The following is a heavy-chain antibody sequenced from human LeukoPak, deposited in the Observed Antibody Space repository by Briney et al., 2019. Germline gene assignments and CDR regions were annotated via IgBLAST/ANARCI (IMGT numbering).Heavy chain of an antibody. CDR3: ARETYYYGSGSLPINWFDP. CDR2: IYYSGST. V-gene: IGHV4-59*01. Sequence: SETLSLTCTVSGGSISSYYWSWIRQPPGKGLEGVGYIYYSGSTNYNPSLKSRVTISVDTSKNQFSLKLSSVTAADTAVYYCARETYYYGSGSLPINWFDPWGQGTLVTVSS. D-gene: IGHD3-10*01. CDR1: GGSISSYY. J-gene: IGHJ5*02.